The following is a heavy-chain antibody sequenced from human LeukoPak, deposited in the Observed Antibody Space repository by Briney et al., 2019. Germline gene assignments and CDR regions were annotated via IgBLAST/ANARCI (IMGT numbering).Heavy chain of an antibody. J-gene: IGHJ3*02. D-gene: IGHD5-18*01. CDR2: ISAYNGNT. V-gene: IGHV1-18*04. CDR1: GYIFSAYY. Sequence: ASVKVSCKASGYIFSAYYLHWVRQAPGQGLEWMGWISAYNGNTNYAQKLQGRVTMTTDTSTSTAYMELRSLRSDDTAVYYCARAVYSYGYLRAFDIWGQGTMVTVSS. CDR3: ARAVYSYGYLRAFDI.